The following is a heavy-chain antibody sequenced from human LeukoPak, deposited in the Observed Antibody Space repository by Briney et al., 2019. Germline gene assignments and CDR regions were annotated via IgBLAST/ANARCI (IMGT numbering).Heavy chain of an antibody. CDR3: ARARCSSTSCYRVAGSWFDP. D-gene: IGHD2-2*01. Sequence: PSETLSLTCTVSGGSISSYYWSWIRQPAGKGLEWIGRIYTSGSTNYNPSLKSRVTMSVDTSKNQFSLKLSSVTAADTAVYYCARARCSSTSCYRVAGSWFDPWGQGTLVTVSS. CDR2: IYTSGST. CDR1: GGSISSYY. V-gene: IGHV4-4*07. J-gene: IGHJ5*02.